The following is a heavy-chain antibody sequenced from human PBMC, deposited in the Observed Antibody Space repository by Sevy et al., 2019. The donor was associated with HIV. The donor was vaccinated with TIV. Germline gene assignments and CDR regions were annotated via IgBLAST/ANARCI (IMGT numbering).Heavy chain of an antibody. D-gene: IGHD6-13*01. CDR1: EFTFSGYW. CDR2: IRQDGSEK. CDR3: VREYEGGTAAAGGALDY. V-gene: IGHV3-7*03. Sequence: GGSLRLSCAASEFTFSGYWMNWVRQAPGKGLEWVANIRQDGSEKYYVDSVKGRFTISRDNAQNSLFLQMNSLRADDTAVYYCVREYEGGTAAAGGALDYWGQGTLVTVSS. J-gene: IGHJ4*02.